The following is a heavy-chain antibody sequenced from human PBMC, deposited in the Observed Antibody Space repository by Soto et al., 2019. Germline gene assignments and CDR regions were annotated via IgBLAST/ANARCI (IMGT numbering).Heavy chain of an antibody. Sequence: SETLSLTCAVSGGSISSGGYSWSWIRQPPGKGLEWIGYIYHSGSTYYNPSLKSRVTISVDRSKNQFSLKLSSVTAADTAVYYCARGAYCGGDCYDYWGQGTLVTVSS. D-gene: IGHD2-21*02. V-gene: IGHV4-30-2*01. J-gene: IGHJ4*02. CDR2: IYHSGST. CDR1: GGSISSGGYS. CDR3: ARGAYCGGDCYDY.